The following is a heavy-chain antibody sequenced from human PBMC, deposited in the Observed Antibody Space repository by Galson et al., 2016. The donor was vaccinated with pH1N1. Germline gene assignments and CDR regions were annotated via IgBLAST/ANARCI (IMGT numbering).Heavy chain of an antibody. Sequence: ETLSPTCTVSGGSISSSSYYWGWIRQPPGKGLEWIGSIYYSGSTYYNPSLRSRVTISVDTSKNQFSLKLSSVTAADTAVYYCARPWFAELWDWYFDLRGRGTLVTVSS. V-gene: IGHV4-39*01. J-gene: IGHJ2*01. CDR2: IYYSGST. CDR1: GGSISSSSYY. CDR3: ARPWFAELWDWYFDL. D-gene: IGHD3-10*01.